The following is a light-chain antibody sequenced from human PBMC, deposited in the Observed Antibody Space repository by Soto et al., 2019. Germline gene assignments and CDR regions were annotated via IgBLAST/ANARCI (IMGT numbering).Light chain of an antibody. Sequence: ELVLTQSPVALSLSSGERATLSCRASQSVSSTLLTWYQQKPGQAPRLLIYGVSSRATGIPDRFSGSGSGTDFTLTISSLQSEDFAVYYCQQYDKWPRTFGQGTKVEIK. CDR3: QQYDKWPRT. CDR2: GVS. V-gene: IGKV3-20*01. CDR1: QSVSSTL. J-gene: IGKJ1*01.